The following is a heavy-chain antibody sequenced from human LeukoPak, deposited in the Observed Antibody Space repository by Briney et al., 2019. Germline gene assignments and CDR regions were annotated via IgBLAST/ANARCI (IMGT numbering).Heavy chain of an antibody. D-gene: IGHD4-17*01. J-gene: IGHJ5*02. V-gene: IGHV1-18*01. CDR3: ARDSRGEVKSPYNWFHP. CDR2: ISVSKGDT. CDR1: GYSFSNYG. Sequence: ASVTVSCKSSGYSFSNYGIVWVRQAPGQRPEWMGWISVSKGDTKYAQKFQGRVTMTTDTSTNTAYMDLRSLTSDDTAVYYCARDSRGEVKSPYNWFHPWGQGTLVTVSS.